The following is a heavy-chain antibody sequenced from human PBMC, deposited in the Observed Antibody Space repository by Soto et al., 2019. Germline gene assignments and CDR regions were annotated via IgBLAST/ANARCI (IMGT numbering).Heavy chain of an antibody. CDR3: ARGGPAAGFDL. D-gene: IGHD6-13*01. J-gene: IGHJ5*02. CDR2: IKPSTGDS. V-gene: IGHV1-8*01. CDR1: GYTFITND. Sequence: QVQLVQSGAEVKKPGASVKVSCKASGYTFITNDINWVRQASGQGLEWMGWIKPSTGDSGSDPDFQGRITMTRGTATRTAYMELSSLKFEDMAVYYGARGGPAAGFDLWGQGSLVTVSS.